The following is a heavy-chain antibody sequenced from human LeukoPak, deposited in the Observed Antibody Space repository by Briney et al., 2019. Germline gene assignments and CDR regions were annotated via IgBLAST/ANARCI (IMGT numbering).Heavy chain of an antibody. J-gene: IGHJ4*02. CDR3: AKDRAFSGSYPHFDY. Sequence: GESLRLSCAASGFTFSSYAMSWVRQAPGKGLEWVSAISGSGGSTYYADSVKGRFTISRDNSKNTLYLQMNSLRAEDTAVYYCAKDRAFSGSYPHFDYWGQGTLVTVSS. V-gene: IGHV3-23*01. CDR2: ISGSGGST. D-gene: IGHD1-26*01. CDR1: GFTFSSYA.